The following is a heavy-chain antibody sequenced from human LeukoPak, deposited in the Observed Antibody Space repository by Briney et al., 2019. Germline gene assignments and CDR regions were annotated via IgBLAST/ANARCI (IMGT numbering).Heavy chain of an antibody. CDR2: ISTYNGDT. CDR1: GYTFRNYG. Sequence: ASVKVSCKASGYTFRNYGTSWVRQAPGQGLEWMGWISTYNGDTHYAQKLKGRITMSTDTSTSTAYMELRSLRSDDTAVYYCARDPSNTSGYQIYFDYWGQGTLVTVSS. V-gene: IGHV1-18*01. CDR3: ARDPSNTSGYQIYFDY. J-gene: IGHJ4*02. D-gene: IGHD3-3*01.